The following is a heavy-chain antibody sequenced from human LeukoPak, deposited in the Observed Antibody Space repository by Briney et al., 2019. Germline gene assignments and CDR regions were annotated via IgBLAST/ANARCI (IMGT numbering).Heavy chain of an antibody. V-gene: IGHV1-69*05. Sequence: SVKASCKASGGTFSSYAISWVRQAPGQGLEWMGRIIPIFGTANYARKFQGRVTITTDESTSTAYMELSSLRSEDTAVYYCARDNDGDFWSPRWFDPWGQGTLVTVSS. J-gene: IGHJ5*02. CDR1: GGTFSSYA. CDR2: IIPIFGTA. D-gene: IGHD3-3*01. CDR3: ARDNDGDFWSPRWFDP.